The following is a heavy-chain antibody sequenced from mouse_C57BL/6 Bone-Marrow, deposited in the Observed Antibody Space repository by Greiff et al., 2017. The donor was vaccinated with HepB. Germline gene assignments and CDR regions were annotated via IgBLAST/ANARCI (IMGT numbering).Heavy chain of an antibody. CDR2: IDPSDSYT. CDR3: ARIYYGRDY. CDR1: GYTFTSYW. V-gene: IGHV1-69*01. J-gene: IGHJ4*01. Sequence: QVQLQQPGAELVMPGASVKLSCKASGYTFTSYWMHWVKQRPGQGLEWIGEIDPSDSYTNYNQKFKGKSTLTVDKSSSTAYMQLSSLTSEDSAVYYCARIYYGRDYWGQGTSVTVSS.